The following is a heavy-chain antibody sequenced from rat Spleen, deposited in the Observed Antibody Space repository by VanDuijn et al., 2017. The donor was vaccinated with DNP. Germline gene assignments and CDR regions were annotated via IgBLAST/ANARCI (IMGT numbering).Heavy chain of an antibody. CDR2: IWTGGST. J-gene: IGHJ2*01. V-gene: IGHV2-43*01. Sequence: VQLQESGPGLVQPSQTLSLACTVSGFSLTSYPVHWIRQPSGKGLEWMGIIWTGGSTEENSALKSRLSISRDTSKSQVFLKMNSLQTEDTAIYFCTRSFDYWGQGVMVTVSS. CDR3: TRSFDY. CDR1: GFSLTSYP.